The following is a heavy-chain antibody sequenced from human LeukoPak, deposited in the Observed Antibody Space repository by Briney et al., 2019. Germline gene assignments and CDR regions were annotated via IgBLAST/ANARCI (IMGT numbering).Heavy chain of an antibody. V-gene: IGHV3-33*01. CDR3: ARGLDYGDY. J-gene: IGHJ4*02. CDR1: GFTFISYG. CDR2: IWYDGSNK. Sequence: GRSLRRSCAASGFTFISYGMHWVRQAPGKGLEWVAVIWYDGSNKYYADSVKGRFTISRDNSKNTLYLQMNSLRAEDTTVYYCARGLDYGDYWGQGTLATVSS.